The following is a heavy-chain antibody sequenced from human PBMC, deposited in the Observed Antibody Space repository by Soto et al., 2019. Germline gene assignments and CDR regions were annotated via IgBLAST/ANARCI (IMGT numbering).Heavy chain of an antibody. D-gene: IGHD3-22*01. Sequence: QVRLVQSGAEVKKPGASVSISCKTSGFTFTTYYIHWVRQAPGQGLEWMGMIDPSGGSTTYAQKFQGRITMTSDMSTSTVYMELSSHRSEDTAVYYCARVPYDTTGYYAFWGQGTMVTVSS. V-gene: IGHV1-46*01. CDR1: GFTFTTYY. J-gene: IGHJ4*02. CDR3: ARVPYDTTGYYAF. CDR2: IDPSGGST.